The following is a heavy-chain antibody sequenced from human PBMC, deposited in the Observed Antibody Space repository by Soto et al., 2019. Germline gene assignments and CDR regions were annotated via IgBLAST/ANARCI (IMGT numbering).Heavy chain of an antibody. CDR2: IYYSGTT. CDR1: GGSISSYY. D-gene: IGHD2-15*01. Sequence: QVQLQESGPGLVKPSETLSLTCTVSGGSISSYYWSWIRQPPGKGLEWIGHIYYSGTTYYNSSLKSRVTISVDTSQSPLSLNLSFVTAADTAVYSCARVRDCSGGTCYSWWFDPWGQGTLVTVSS. J-gene: IGHJ5*02. CDR3: ARVRDCSGGTCYSWWFDP. V-gene: IGHV4-59*01.